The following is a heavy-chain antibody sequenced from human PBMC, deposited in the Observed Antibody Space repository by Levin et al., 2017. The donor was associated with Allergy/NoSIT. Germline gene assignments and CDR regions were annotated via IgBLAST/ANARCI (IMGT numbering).Heavy chain of an antibody. Sequence: KPSETLSLTCTVSGASISSGDFYWSWIRQPPGKGLEWIGYVYYSGTTDYNPSLKSRVTISVATSTNQFSLKLNSLTAADTAVYYCARDLGGGHYAFGIWGQGTMVTVSS. CDR2: VYYSGTT. CDR1: GASISSGDFY. V-gene: IGHV4-30-4*01. J-gene: IGHJ3*02. CDR3: ARDLGGGHYAFGI.